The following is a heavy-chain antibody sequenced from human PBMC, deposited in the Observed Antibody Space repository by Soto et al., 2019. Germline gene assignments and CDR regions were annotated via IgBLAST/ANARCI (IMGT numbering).Heavy chain of an antibody. Sequence: PGGSLRLSCEVSGFTFISHWMHWVRQAPGKGLVWVSYINSDGATTTHADSVKGRFTISRDNAKNTLYLQMNSLRAEDTAVYYCARDVSYSMDVWGQGTTVTVSS. CDR3: ARDVSYSMDV. CDR2: INSDGATT. CDR1: GFTFISHW. J-gene: IGHJ6*02. V-gene: IGHV3-74*01.